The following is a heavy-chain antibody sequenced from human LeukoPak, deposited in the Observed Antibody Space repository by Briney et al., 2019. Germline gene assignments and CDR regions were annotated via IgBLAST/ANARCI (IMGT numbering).Heavy chain of an antibody. D-gene: IGHD5-12*01. J-gene: IGHJ6*03. Sequence: PGGSLRLSCAASGFTFSSYGMHWVRQAPGKGLEWVAFIRYDGSNKYYADSVKGRFTISRDNSKNTLYLQMNSLRAEDTAVYYCARGYVLYYYYYMDVWGKGTTVTVSS. CDR1: GFTFSSYG. V-gene: IGHV3-30*02. CDR3: ARGYVLYYYYYMDV. CDR2: IRYDGSNK.